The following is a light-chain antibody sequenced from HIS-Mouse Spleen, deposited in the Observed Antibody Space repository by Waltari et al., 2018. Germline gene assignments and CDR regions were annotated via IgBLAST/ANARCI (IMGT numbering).Light chain of an antibody. CDR2: EVS. Sequence: QSALTQPPSASGSPGQSVTISCTGTSSDVGGYNYVYWYQNHPGKAPKLMIYEVSKRPSGVPDRFSGSKSGNTASLTVSGLQAEDEADYYCSSYAGSNNYVFGTGTKVTVL. CDR1: SSDVGGYNY. CDR3: SSYAGSNNYV. J-gene: IGLJ1*01. V-gene: IGLV2-8*01.